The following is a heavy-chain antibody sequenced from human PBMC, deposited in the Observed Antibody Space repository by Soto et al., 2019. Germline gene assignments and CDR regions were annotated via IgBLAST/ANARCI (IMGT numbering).Heavy chain of an antibody. V-gene: IGHV3-48*02. J-gene: IGHJ6*02. CDR2: ISGGSKSI. CDR3: VRDSRRGYGMDV. Sequence: EAQLVESGGGLVQPGGSLRLSCVASGFTFSSHSMNWVRQAPGKGLEWVSYISGGSKSIYYAASVKGRFTISRDNAKNSLYLEMNSLRDEDTAVYSCVRDSRRGYGMDVWGPGTTVTVSS. CDR1: GFTFSSHS. D-gene: IGHD3-10*01.